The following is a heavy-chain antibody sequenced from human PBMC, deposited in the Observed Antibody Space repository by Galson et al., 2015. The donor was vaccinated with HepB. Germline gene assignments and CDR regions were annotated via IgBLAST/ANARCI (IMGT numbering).Heavy chain of an antibody. CDR2: ISSSSSYI. J-gene: IGHJ3*02. CDR3: ARPRALSHHGAFDI. V-gene: IGHV3-21*01. D-gene: IGHD3-3*02. CDR1: GFTFSSYS. Sequence: SLRLSCAASGFTFSSYSMNWVRQAPGKGLEWVSSISSSSSYIYHADSVKGRFTISRDNAKNSLYLQMNSLRAEDTAVYYCARPRALSHHGAFDIWGQGTMVTVSS.